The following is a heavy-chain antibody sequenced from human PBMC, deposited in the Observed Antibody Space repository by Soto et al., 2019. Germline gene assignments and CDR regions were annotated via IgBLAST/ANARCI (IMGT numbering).Heavy chain of an antibody. Sequence: VHLVESGGGLVQPGGSLRLSCAASGFNFSNHWMHWVRQRPGEGLVWVSRITSDGKSKAYAESVKGRFAISRDNAKNTLYLQMNGLTAEDTAVYYCARESGDWPLNWFDPWGQGTLFTVSS. CDR2: ITSDGKSK. CDR3: ARESGDWPLNWFDP. V-gene: IGHV3-74*01. D-gene: IGHD2-21*02. CDR1: GFNFSNHW. J-gene: IGHJ5*02.